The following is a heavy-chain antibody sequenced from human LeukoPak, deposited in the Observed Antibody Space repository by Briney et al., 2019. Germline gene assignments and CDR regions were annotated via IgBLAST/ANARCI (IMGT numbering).Heavy chain of an antibody. Sequence: HAGGSLRLSCAASGFTFSSSDMHWVRQATGKGLEWVSAIGPAGDTYYPGSVKGRFTISREDARNSLYLQMNSLRAGDTAVYYCAGAIPARRGENWFDSWGQGTLVTVSS. CDR2: IGPAGDT. CDR1: GFTFSSSD. J-gene: IGHJ5*01. V-gene: IGHV3-13*01. CDR3: AGAIPARRGENWFDS. D-gene: IGHD6-6*01.